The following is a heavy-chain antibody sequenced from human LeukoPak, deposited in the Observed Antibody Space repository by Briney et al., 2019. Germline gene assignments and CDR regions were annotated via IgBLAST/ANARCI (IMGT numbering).Heavy chain of an antibody. V-gene: IGHV3-53*01. J-gene: IGHJ6*03. CDR1: GLSFSDTY. Sequence: PGGSLRLSCAMSGLSFSDTYMAWVRQAPGKGLEWVATLYIAGESYYADSVRGRFNISRDNSENTLYLQMTTVRDDDTATYFCAAGFRSEFIYFYLHVWGKGTPVTVSS. CDR3: AAGFRSEFIYFYLHV. CDR2: LYIAGES. D-gene: IGHD1-14*01.